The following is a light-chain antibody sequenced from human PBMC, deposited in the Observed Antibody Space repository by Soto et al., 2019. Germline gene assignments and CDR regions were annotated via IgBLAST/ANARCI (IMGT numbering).Light chain of an antibody. CDR2: EVS. CDR3: SSYAVSSLV. CDR1: SSDIGGYNY. Sequence: QSALTQPPSASGSPGQSVTISCTGTSSDIGGYNYISWYQQHPGKAPKLMIYEVSKRPSGVPDRFSASKSGNTASLTVSGLQAEDEADYYCSSYAVSSLVFGGGTKLTVL. J-gene: IGLJ2*01. V-gene: IGLV2-8*01.